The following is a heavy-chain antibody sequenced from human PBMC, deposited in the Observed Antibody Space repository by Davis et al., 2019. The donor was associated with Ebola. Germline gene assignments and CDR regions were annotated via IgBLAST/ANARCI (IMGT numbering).Heavy chain of an antibody. V-gene: IGHV3-21*01. CDR3: ARDYYDSSGYLYAEYFQH. J-gene: IGHJ1*01. Sequence: GESLKISCAASGFTFSSYSMNWVRQAPGKGLEWVSSISSSSSYIYYADSVKGRFTISRDNAKNSLYLQMNSLRAEDTAVYYCARDYYDSSGYLYAEYFQHWGQGTLVTVSS. CDR1: GFTFSSYS. CDR2: ISSSSSYI. D-gene: IGHD3-22*01.